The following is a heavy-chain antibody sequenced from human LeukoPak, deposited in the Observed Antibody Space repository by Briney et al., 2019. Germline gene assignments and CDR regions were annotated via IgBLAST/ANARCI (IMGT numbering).Heavy chain of an antibody. J-gene: IGHJ4*02. CDR2: INPNSGGT. V-gene: IGHV1-2*02. Sequence: ASVKVSCKASGYTLTGYYMHWVRQAPGQGLEWMGWINPNSGGTNYAQKFQGRVTMTRDTSISTAYMELSRLRSDDTAVYYCARVAYTAPQWLELFDYWGQGTLVTVSS. CDR1: GYTLTGYY. D-gene: IGHD6-19*01. CDR3: ARVAYTAPQWLELFDY.